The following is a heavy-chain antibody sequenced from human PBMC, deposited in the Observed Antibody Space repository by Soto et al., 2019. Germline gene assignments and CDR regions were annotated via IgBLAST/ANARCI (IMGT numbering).Heavy chain of an antibody. CDR1: GYIFTNYG. CDR2: ISAYNGNT. D-gene: IGHD5-18*01. V-gene: IGHV1-18*04. CDR3: ARSSARCSHGQDDSGMDV. J-gene: IGHJ6*04. Sequence: QDNLVQSGPEVKKPGASVKVSCKASGYIFTNYGINWVRQAPGQGLEWMGWISAYNGNTNFAQTVQGRLTMTTDTSTATSYMELRSLTYDDTAVYLCARSSARCSHGQDDSGMDVWGKGTTVSVSS.